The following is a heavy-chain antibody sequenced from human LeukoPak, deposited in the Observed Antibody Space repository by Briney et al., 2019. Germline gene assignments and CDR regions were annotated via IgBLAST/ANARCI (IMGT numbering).Heavy chain of an antibody. CDR3: ARGHIAVAGHYGAGPSDY. CDR2: LYSGGTT. Sequence: GGSLRLSCGASGFIVSSSYMSWVRQAPGKGLEWVSVLYSGGTTHYGDSVKGRFTISRDNSKNTLFLQMNSLRAEDTAVYYCARGHIAVAGHYGAGPSDYWGQGTLVTVSS. CDR1: GFIVSSSY. V-gene: IGHV3-53*01. D-gene: IGHD6-19*01. J-gene: IGHJ4*02.